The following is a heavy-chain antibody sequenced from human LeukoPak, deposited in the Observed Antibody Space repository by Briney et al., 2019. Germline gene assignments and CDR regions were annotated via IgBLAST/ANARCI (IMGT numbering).Heavy chain of an antibody. J-gene: IGHJ4*02. D-gene: IGHD6-19*01. V-gene: IGHV4-39*07. CDR3: ARDVRGVAGLFDY. CDR1: GGSISSSSHY. Sequence: PSETLSLTCTVSGGSISSSSHYWGWIRQPPGKGLEWIGSIYYSGSTYYNPSLKSRVTISVDTSKNQFSLKLSSVTAADTAVYYCARDVRGVAGLFDYWGQGTLVTVSS. CDR2: IYYSGST.